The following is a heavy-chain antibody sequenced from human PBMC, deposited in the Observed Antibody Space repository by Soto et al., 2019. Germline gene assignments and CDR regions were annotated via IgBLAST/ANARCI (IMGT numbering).Heavy chain of an antibody. D-gene: IGHD1-26*01. Sequence: PSETLSLTCAVSGGSISSGGYSWSWIRQPPGKGLEWIGYTYHSGSTYYNPSLKSRVTISVDRSKNQFSLKLSSVTAADTAVYYCARVRGGSSGAYNWFDPWGQGTLVTVSS. CDR3: ARVRGGSSGAYNWFDP. CDR2: TYHSGST. CDR1: GGSISSGGYS. V-gene: IGHV4-30-2*01. J-gene: IGHJ5*02.